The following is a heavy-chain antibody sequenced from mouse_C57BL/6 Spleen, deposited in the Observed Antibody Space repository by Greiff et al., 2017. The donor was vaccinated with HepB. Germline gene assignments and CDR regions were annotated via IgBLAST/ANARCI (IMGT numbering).Heavy chain of an antibody. D-gene: IGHD1-1*01. V-gene: IGHV5-4*01. J-gene: IGHJ1*03. CDR3: AREYYYGSSYRYFDV. CDR2: ISDGGSYT. CDR1: GFTFSSYA. Sequence: VQLKESGGGLVKPGGSLKLSCAASGFTFSSYAMSWVRQTPEKRLEWVATISDGGSYTYYPDNVKGRFTISRDNAKNNLYLQMSHLKSEDTAMYYCAREYYYGSSYRYFDVWGTGTTVTVSS.